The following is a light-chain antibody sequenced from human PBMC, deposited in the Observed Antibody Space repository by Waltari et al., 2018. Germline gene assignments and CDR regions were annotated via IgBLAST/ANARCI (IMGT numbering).Light chain of an antibody. CDR2: DVT. V-gene: IGLV2-23*02. CDR3: CSYANYVTF. Sequence: QSALIQPPSLSGSPGPSITLSCSGFNCDVGRFGLVSWYQQHPGKAPKLILYDVTKRPSGVSDRFSGSRSGDTASLTISTLQAEDEADYYCCSYANYVTFFGGGTKLTVL. J-gene: IGLJ2*01. CDR1: NCDVGRFGL.